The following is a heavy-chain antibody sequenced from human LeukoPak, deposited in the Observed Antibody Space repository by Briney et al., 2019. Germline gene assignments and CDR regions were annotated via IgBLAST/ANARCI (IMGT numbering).Heavy chain of an antibody. CDR3: ATSGGSSGWYGTFDI. Sequence: PSETLSLTCTVSDGSISSYYWGWVRQLPGKGLEWIGYMYYSGSTNYNPSLKSRVTISIDTSKNQFSLKQSSVTAADTAVYYCATSGGSSGWYGTFDIWGQGTMVTVSS. CDR2: MYYSGST. CDR1: DGSISSYY. V-gene: IGHV4-59*01. D-gene: IGHD6-19*01. J-gene: IGHJ3*02.